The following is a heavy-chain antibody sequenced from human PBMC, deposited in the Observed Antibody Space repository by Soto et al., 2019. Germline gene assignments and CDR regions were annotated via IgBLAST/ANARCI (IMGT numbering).Heavy chain of an antibody. CDR3: AKEGHTSGRCGCFNI. Sequence: GGSLRLSCEASGFTLSSSVMHWVRQAPGKRLEWLSVISVDGRNDLHAGAVKGRFTISRDISKNMVYLQMNDLRPDDTAMYFCAKEGHTSGRCGCFNIWGQGTMVTVS. CDR2: ISVDGRND. V-gene: IGHV3-30*18. CDR1: GFTLSSSV. J-gene: IGHJ3*02. D-gene: IGHD6-19*01.